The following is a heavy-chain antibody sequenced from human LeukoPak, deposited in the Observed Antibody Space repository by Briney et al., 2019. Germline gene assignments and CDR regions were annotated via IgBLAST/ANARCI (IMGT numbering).Heavy chain of an antibody. V-gene: IGHV4-39*01. D-gene: IGHD5-18*01. CDR2: IYYSGST. CDR3: ASLPWIQLWNLY. J-gene: IGHJ4*02. CDR1: GGSISSSNYY. Sequence: PSETLSLTCTVSGGSISSSNYYWGWIRQPPGKGLECIGSIYYSGSTYYNPSLKSRVSISVDTSKNQFSLKLSSVTAADTAVYYCASLPWIQLWNLYWGQGTLVTVSS.